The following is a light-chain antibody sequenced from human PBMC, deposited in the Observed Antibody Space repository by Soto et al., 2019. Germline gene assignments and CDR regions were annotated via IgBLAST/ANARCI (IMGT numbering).Light chain of an antibody. CDR2: LVS. J-gene: IGKJ2*01. CDR1: QSLLNSNGYTY. V-gene: IGKV2-28*01. Sequence: EIVMTQSPLSLPATPGEPASISCRSSQSLLNSNGYTYLDWYLQKPGQSPQFLIYLVSNRSSGVPDRFSCSGSGTDFTLKISRVEAEDVGVYFCMQAAQTPYTFGQGTKLEIK. CDR3: MQAAQTPYT.